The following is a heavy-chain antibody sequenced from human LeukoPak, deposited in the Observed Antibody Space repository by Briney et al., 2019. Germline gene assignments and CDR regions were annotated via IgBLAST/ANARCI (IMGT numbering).Heavy chain of an antibody. CDR2: IFANGDRT. D-gene: IGHD2-2*01. Sequence: GGSLRVSCVASGLTFSNYAMTWVRQTPGKGLEWVSTIFANGDRTDYTDSVKGRFTISRDNSKNTLYLQMNSLRAEDTAVYYCARAEIPIVVVPAAIYPLDYWGQGTLVTVSS. V-gene: IGHV3-23*01. CDR1: GLTFSNYA. CDR3: ARAEIPIVVVPAAIYPLDY. J-gene: IGHJ4*02.